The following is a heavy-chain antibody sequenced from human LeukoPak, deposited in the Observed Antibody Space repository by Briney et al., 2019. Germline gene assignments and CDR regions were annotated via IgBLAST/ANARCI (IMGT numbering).Heavy chain of an antibody. CDR1: GGSISSGDYY. V-gene: IGHV4-30-4*08. D-gene: IGHD1-1*01. CDR3: ARHGSAGTFFGY. J-gene: IGHJ4*02. Sequence: TSQTLSLTCTVSGGSISSGDYYWSWIRQPPGKGLEWIGYIYYSGSTYYNPSLKGRVTISVDTSKNQFSLKLTSVTAADTAVYYCARHGSAGTFFGYWGQGTLVTVSS. CDR2: IYYSGST.